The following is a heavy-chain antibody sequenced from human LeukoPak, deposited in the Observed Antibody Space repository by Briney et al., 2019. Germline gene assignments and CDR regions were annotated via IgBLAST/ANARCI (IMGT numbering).Heavy chain of an antibody. Sequence: SETLSLTCTVSGDSIRSYYWSWIRQPAGKGLEWIGRVYTSGSTNYNPSLKSQVSISIDTSKNQFSLRLTSVTAADTAVYYCARQTGSGLFILPGGQGTLVTVSS. V-gene: IGHV4-4*07. CDR1: GDSIRSYY. CDR2: VYTSGST. D-gene: IGHD3/OR15-3a*01. CDR3: ARQTGSGLFILP. J-gene: IGHJ4*02.